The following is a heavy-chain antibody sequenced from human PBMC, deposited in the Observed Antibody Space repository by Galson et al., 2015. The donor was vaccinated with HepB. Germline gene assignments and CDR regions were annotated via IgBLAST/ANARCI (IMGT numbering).Heavy chain of an antibody. Sequence: SLRLSCAASGFTFSSYAMHWVRQAPGKGLEWVAVISYDGSNKYYADSVKGRFTISRDNSKNTLYLQMNSLRAEDTAVYYCAATVSGYVWGFDYWGQGTLVTVSS. CDR2: ISYDGSNK. CDR1: GFTFSSYA. V-gene: IGHV3-30*04. CDR3: AATVSGYVWGFDY. D-gene: IGHD3-22*01. J-gene: IGHJ4*02.